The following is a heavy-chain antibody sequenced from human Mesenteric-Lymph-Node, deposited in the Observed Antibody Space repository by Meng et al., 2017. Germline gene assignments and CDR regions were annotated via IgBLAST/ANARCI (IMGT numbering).Heavy chain of an antibody. Sequence: VQMGESGGGVVQPGGSLRLSCAVSGFTFSSYWMHWVRQAPGKGLVWVSRIISDETTTTYADSVKGRFTISRDNARNTLYLQMNSLRAEDTAVYYCATGSGYYYSYWGQGTLVTVSS. V-gene: IGHV3-74*02. J-gene: IGHJ4*02. CDR3: ATGSGYYYSY. CDR2: IISDETTT. CDR1: GFTFSSYW. D-gene: IGHD3-3*01.